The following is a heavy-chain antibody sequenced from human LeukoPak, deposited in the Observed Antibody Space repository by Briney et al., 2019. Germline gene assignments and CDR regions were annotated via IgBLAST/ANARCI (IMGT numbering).Heavy chain of an antibody. J-gene: IGHJ4*02. V-gene: IGHV4-4*02. CDR2: IYYSGST. Sequence: PSGTLSLTCAVSGGSISSSNWGSWVRHHPGKGLEWIGYIYYSGSTYYNPSLKSRVTISVDTSKNEFSLKLSSVTAADTAVYYCARVSGRFDSWGQGTLVTVSS. D-gene: IGHD3-3*02. CDR3: ARVSGRFDS. CDR1: GGSISSSNW.